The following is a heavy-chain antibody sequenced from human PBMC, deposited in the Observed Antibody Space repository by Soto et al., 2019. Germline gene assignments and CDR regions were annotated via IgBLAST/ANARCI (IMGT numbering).Heavy chain of an antibody. CDR2: ISYDGSNK. D-gene: IGHD3-22*01. V-gene: IGHV3-30*18. Sequence: VQLVESGGGVVQPGRSLRLSCAASGFTFSSYGMHWVRQAPGKGLEWVAVISYDGSNKYYADSVKGRFTISRDNSKNTLYLQMNSLRAEDTAVYYCAKEYNFYYYDSSGYYYDAFDIWGQGTMVTVSS. CDR1: GFTFSSYG. CDR3: AKEYNFYYYDSSGYYYDAFDI. J-gene: IGHJ3*02.